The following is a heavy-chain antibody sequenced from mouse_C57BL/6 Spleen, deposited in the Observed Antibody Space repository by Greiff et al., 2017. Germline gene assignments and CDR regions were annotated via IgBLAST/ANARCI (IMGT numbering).Heavy chain of an antibody. V-gene: IGHV1-52*01. CDR1: GYTFTSYW. CDR3: ARYGSSLYYAMDY. D-gene: IGHD1-1*01. J-gene: IGHJ4*01. CDR2: IDPSDSET. Sequence: VQLQQPGAELVRPGSSVKLSCKASGYTFTSYWLHWVKQRPIQGLEWIGNIDPSDSETHYNQKFKDKATLTVDKSSSTAYMQLSSLTSEYSAVYYCARYGSSLYYAMDYWGQGTSVTVSS.